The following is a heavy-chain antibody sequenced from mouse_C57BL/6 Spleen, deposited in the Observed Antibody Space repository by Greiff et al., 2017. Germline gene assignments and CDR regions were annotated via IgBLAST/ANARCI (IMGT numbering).Heavy chain of an antibody. CDR2: IDPSDSYT. J-gene: IGHJ3*01. D-gene: IGHD1-1*01. CDR1: GYTFTSYW. CDR3: ARLGLITTVVAEAY. V-gene: IGHV1-59*01. Sequence: VQLQQPGAELVRPGTSVKLSCKASGYTFTSYWLHWVKQRPGQGLEWIGVIDPSDSYTNYNQKFKGKATLTVDTSSSTAYMQRSSLTSEDSAVYYCARLGLITTVVAEAYWGQGTLVTVSA.